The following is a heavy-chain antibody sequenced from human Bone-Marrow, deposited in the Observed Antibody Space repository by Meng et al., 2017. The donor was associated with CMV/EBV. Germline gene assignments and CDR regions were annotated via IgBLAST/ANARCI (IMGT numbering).Heavy chain of an antibody. V-gene: IGHV3-48*03. J-gene: IGHJ4*01. CDR1: GFTSSSYE. D-gene: IGHD3-3*01. Sequence: GESLKISCVASGFTSSSYEMNWVRQAPGKGLEWVSYISSSGSTIYYADSVKGRFTISRDNAKISLYLQMNSLRAEDTAVYYCAGDEIFELVPFDDWGQGTRVTVSS. CDR3: AGDEIFELVPFDD. CDR2: ISSSGSTI.